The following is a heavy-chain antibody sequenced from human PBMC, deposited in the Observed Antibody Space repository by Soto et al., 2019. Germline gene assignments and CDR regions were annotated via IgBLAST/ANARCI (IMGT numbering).Heavy chain of an antibody. J-gene: IGHJ4*02. V-gene: IGHV1-69*06. D-gene: IGHD6-13*01. Sequence: GASVKVSCKASGGTFSSYAISWVRQAPGQGLEWMGGIIPIFGTANYAQKFQGRVTITADKSTSTAYMELSSLRSEDTAVYYCASLYSSSWYYFDYWGQGTLVTVSS. CDR2: IIPIFGTA. CDR3: ASLYSSSWYYFDY. CDR1: GGTFSSYA.